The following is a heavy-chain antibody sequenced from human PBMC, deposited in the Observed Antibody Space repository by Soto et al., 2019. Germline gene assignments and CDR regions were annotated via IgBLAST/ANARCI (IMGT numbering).Heavy chain of an antibody. CDR1: GYTFTSYG. J-gene: IGHJ4*02. D-gene: IGHD6-13*01. CDR2: ISAYNGNT. CDR3: ARDLGLVSSSWCYFDY. V-gene: IGHV1-18*01. Sequence: ASVKVSCKASGYTFTSYGIIWVRQAPGQGLEWMGWISAYNGNTNYAQKLQGRVTMTTDTSTSTAYMELRSLRSDDTAVYYCARDLGLVSSSWCYFDYWGQGTLVTVSS.